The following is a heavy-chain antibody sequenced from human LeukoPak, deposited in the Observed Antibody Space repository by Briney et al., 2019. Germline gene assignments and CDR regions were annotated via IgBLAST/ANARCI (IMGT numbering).Heavy chain of an antibody. CDR2: IKQDGSEK. V-gene: IGHV3-7*01. CDR3: ARGFRIAAIDY. Sequence: PGGSLRLSCAAFGFTFSSYWMSWVRQAPGKGLEWVANIKQDGSEKYYVDSVKGRFTISRDNAKNSLYLQMNSLRAEDTAVYYCARGFRIAAIDYWGQGTLVTVSS. D-gene: IGHD6-25*01. J-gene: IGHJ4*02. CDR1: GFTFSSYW.